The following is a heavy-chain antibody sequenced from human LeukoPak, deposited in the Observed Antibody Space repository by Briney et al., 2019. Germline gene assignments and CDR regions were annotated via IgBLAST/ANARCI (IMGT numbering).Heavy chain of an antibody. CDR3: ASPRSGDRGGYHDPCDI. V-gene: IGHV3-74*01. CDR2: INSDGTR. J-gene: IGHJ3*02. CDR1: GFTFNNSW. Sequence: GGSLRLSCAGSGFTFNNSWMHWVRQALGKGLVWVSRINSDGTRSYADSVKGRFTISRDNAKNTLFLQMNSLRVEDTAVYFCASPRSGDRGGYHDPCDIWGQGTMVTVSS. D-gene: IGHD3-22*01.